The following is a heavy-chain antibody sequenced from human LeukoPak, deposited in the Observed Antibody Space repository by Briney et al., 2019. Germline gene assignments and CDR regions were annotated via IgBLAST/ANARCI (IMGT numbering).Heavy chain of an antibody. CDR3: ARVEGIQPWWRGMDV. D-gene: IGHD5-18*01. CDR2: ISAYNGNT. Sequence: GASVNVSCKASGYTFTSYGISWVRQAPGQGLEWIGWISAYNGNTNYAQKLQGRVTMTTDTSTSTAYMELRSLRSDDTAVYYCARVEGIQPWWRGMDVWGKGTTVTVSS. V-gene: IGHV1-18*04. CDR1: GYTFTSYG. J-gene: IGHJ6*04.